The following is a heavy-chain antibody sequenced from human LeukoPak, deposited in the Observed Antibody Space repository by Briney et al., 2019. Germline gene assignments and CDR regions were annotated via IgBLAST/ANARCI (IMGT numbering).Heavy chain of an antibody. V-gene: IGHV3-48*01. CDR1: GFTFSSYS. Sequence: GGSLRLSCAASGFTFSSYSMNWVRQAPGKGLEWVSYISSSSSTIYYADSVKGRFTISRDNAKNSLYLQMNSLRAEDTAVYYCARDRGGIAARPGIDYWGQGTLVTVSS. J-gene: IGHJ4*02. D-gene: IGHD6-6*01. CDR2: ISSSSSTI. CDR3: ARDRGGIAARPGIDY.